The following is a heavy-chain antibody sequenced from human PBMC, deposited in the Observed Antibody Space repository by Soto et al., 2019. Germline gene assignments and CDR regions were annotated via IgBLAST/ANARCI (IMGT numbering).Heavy chain of an antibody. V-gene: IGHV3-21*01. CDR2: ISSSYYI. J-gene: IGHJ4*02. D-gene: IGHD2-21*02. Sequence: GGSLRLSCADSGFTFSSYTMKWVRQAPGKGLEWVASISSSYYIKYADSVKGRFTISRDNAKNSLYLQMNSLRAEDTAVYYCARGDVVVLTATSNFDYWGQGTLVTVSS. CDR1: GFTFSSYT. CDR3: ARGDVVVLTATSNFDY.